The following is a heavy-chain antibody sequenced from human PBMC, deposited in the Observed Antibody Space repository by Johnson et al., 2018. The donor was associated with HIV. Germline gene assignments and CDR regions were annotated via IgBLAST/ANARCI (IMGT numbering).Heavy chain of an antibody. CDR1: GFTFSSYG. V-gene: IGHV3-30*02. CDR3: AKDLVLMDFGGAFDV. CDR2: IRYDGSNK. D-gene: IGHD2-8*01. J-gene: IGHJ3*01. Sequence: QMLLVESGGGVVQPGGSLRLSCAASGFTFSSYGMHWVRQAPGKGLEWVAFIRYDGSNKYYADSVKGRFTISRDNSKNTLYLHMTSLRVEDTAVYYCAKDLVLMDFGGAFDVWGQGTMVTVSS.